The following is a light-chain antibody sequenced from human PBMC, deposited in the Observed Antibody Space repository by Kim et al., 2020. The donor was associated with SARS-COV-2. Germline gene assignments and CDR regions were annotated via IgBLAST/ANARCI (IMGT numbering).Light chain of an antibody. CDR3: TSYAGSNTLV. Sequence: GQSVTISCTGTSSDIGKYNNVSWYQQQPGKAPKVLIYEVSKWPSGVPDRCSGSKSGNTASLTVSGLQAEDEADYYCTSYAGSNTLVFGGGTQLTVL. CDR1: SSDIGKYNN. J-gene: IGLJ3*02. CDR2: EVS. V-gene: IGLV2-8*01.